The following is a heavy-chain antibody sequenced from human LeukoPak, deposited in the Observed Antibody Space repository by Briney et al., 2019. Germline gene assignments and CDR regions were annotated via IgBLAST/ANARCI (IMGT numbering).Heavy chain of an antibody. D-gene: IGHD3-3*01. Sequence: SETLSLTCTVSGGSISSYYWSWIRQPPGEGLEWIGRIYTSGSTNYNPSLKSRVTISVDTSKNQFSLKLSSVTAADTAVYYCARVGVFWSGYPYYMDVWGKGTTVTVSS. CDR1: GGSISSYY. CDR3: ARVGVFWSGYPYYMDV. V-gene: IGHV4-4*08. CDR2: IYTSGST. J-gene: IGHJ6*03.